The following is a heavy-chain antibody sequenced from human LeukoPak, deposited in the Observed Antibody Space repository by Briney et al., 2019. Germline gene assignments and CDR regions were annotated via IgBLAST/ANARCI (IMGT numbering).Heavy chain of an antibody. CDR1: GYTFTGYY. J-gene: IGHJ6*02. D-gene: IGHD3-9*01. CDR3: ARWGAPTYYDILTGYYPLYYYYGMDV. Sequence: ASVKVSCKASGYTFTGYYMHWVRQAPGRGLEWMGWINPNSGGTNYAQKFQGRVTMTRDTSISTAYMELSRLRSDDTAVYYCARWGAPTYYDILTGYYPLYYYYGMDVWGQGTTVTVSS. CDR2: INPNSGGT. V-gene: IGHV1-2*02.